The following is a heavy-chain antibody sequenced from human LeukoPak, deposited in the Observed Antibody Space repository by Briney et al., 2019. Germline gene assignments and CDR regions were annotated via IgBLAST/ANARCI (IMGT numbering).Heavy chain of an antibody. Sequence: PSETLSLTCAVYGGSFSGYYWSWIRQPPGKGLEWIGEINHSGSTNYNPSLKSRVTISVDTSKNQFSPKLSSVTAADTAVYYCARLPRGYSGYDPLGHYYMDVWGKGTTVTISS. V-gene: IGHV4-34*01. D-gene: IGHD5-12*01. J-gene: IGHJ6*03. CDR1: GGSFSGYY. CDR2: INHSGST. CDR3: ARLPRGYSGYDPLGHYYMDV.